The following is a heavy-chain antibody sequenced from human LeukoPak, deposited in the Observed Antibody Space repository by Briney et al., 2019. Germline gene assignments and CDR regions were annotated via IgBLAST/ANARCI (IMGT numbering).Heavy chain of an antibody. CDR2: IKEDGSQK. Sequence: QAGGSLRLSCAASGFTFSKYWMSWVRQAPGKGLEWVANIKEDGSQKNYVDSVKGRFTISRDNAKNSVYLQMNSLRAEDTAVYYCARDLRGSSWYSAVGPDYWGQGTLVTVSS. V-gene: IGHV3-7*01. D-gene: IGHD6-13*01. CDR1: GFTFSKYW. J-gene: IGHJ4*02. CDR3: ARDLRGSSWYSAVGPDY.